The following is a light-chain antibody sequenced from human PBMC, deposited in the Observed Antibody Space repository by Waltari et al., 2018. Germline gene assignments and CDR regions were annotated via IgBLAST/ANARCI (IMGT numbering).Light chain of an antibody. V-gene: IGLV1-51*01. Sequence: QSVLTQPPSVSAAPGQRVTISCSGRIPNIGNSYVSWYHQLPGAAPKLRIYDNKKRPAGIPDRFSASKSGTSATLGITGLQIGDEADYYCATWDNSLSEVVFGGGTKLTVL. CDR3: ATWDNSLSEVV. CDR2: DNK. J-gene: IGLJ2*01. CDR1: IPNIGNSY.